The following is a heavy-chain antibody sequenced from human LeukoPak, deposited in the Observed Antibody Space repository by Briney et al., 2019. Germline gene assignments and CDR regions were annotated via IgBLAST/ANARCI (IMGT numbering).Heavy chain of an antibody. D-gene: IGHD5-12*01. J-gene: IGHJ6*02. V-gene: IGHV3-33*08. CDR2: IWYDGSNK. Sequence: GGSLRLSCAASGFTFSSYAMSWVRQAPGKGLEWVAVIWYDGSNKYYADSVKGRFTISRDNSKNTLYLQMNSLRAEDTAVYYCARDLRGSYGMDVWGQGTTVTVSS. CDR3: ARDLRGSYGMDV. CDR1: GFTFSSYA.